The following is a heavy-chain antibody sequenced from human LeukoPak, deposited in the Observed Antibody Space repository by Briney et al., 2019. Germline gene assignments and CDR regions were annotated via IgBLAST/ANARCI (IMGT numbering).Heavy chain of an antibody. J-gene: IGHJ4*02. CDR3: ARHGQSSDY. CDR1: GGSVGSGSYY. D-gene: IGHD3/OR15-3a*01. V-gene: IGHV4-61*02. CDR2: IHTSGST. Sequence: PSETLSLTCTVSGGSVGSGSYYWDWTRQTAGKGLEWIGRIHTSGSTKYSPSLKSRLTILIDTSSNQVSLNLSSVTAADTAIYYCARHGQSSDYWGPGTAVTVSS.